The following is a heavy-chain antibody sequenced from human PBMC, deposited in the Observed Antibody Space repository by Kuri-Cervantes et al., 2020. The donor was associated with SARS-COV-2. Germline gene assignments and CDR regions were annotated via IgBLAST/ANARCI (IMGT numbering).Heavy chain of an antibody. V-gene: IGHV4-39*07. CDR3: ARDHQSNYGPSWFDY. CDR1: SGSISSSSYY. J-gene: IGHJ4*02. D-gene: IGHD4-11*01. CDR2: IYYSGST. Sequence: GSLTLSCTVSSGSISSSSYYWGWIRQPPGKGLEWIGSIYYSGSTYYNPSLKSRVTISVDTSKNQFSLKLSSVTAADTAVYYCARDHQSNYGPSWFDYWGQGTLVTVSS.